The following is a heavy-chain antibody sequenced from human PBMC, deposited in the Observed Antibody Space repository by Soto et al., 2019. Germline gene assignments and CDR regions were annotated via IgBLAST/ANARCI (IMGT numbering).Heavy chain of an antibody. CDR1: GFTFSSYS. V-gene: IGHV3-21*01. J-gene: IGHJ6*02. D-gene: IGHD2-2*02. Sequence: GGSLRLSCAASGFTFSSYSMNWVRQAPGKGLEWVSSISSSSSYIYYADSVKGRFTISRDNAKNSLYLQMNSLRAEDTAVYYCARDGVPAAIRFGYYYYGMDVWGQGTTVTVSS. CDR2: ISSSSSYI. CDR3: ARDGVPAAIRFGYYYYGMDV.